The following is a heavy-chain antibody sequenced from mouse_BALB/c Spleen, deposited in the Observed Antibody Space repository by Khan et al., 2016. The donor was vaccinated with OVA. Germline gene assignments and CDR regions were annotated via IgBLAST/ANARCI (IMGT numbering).Heavy chain of an antibody. CDR3: VRGRAY. CDR2: ISCSGRT. V-gene: IGHV3-2*02. D-gene: IGHD3-3*01. J-gene: IGHJ3*01. Sequence: EVQLQESGPGLVKPSQSLSLTCTVTGYSITSDYAWNWIRQFPGNKLEWMGYISCSGRTSYTPSLKSRISITRDTSKNQFFLQLNSVTTEDTATYYCVRGRAYWGQGTLVTVSA. CDR1: GYSITSDYA.